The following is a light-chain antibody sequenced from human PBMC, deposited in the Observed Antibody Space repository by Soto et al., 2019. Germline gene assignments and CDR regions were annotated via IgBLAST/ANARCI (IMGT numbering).Light chain of an antibody. CDR3: VLYMGSGIWV. CDR1: SGSVSISYY. CDR2: STN. Sequence: QAVVTQEPSFSVSPGTTVTLTCGLSSGSVSISYYPSWYQQTPGQAPRTLIYSTNTRSSGVPDRFSGSILGNKAALTITGAQAADESVYYCVLYMGSGIWVFGGGTKLTVL. V-gene: IGLV8-61*01. J-gene: IGLJ3*02.